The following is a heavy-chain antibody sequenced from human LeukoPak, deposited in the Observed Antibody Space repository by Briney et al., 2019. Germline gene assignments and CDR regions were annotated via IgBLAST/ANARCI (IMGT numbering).Heavy chain of an antibody. Sequence: GGPLRLSCAASGFTVSSNYMSWVRQAPGKGLEWVSAIYSGGTTYYADSVKGRFTISRDNSKNTLYLQMNSLRAEDTAVYYCARAPGGSGSYPFDYWGQGTLLTVSS. CDR3: ARAPGGSGSYPFDY. J-gene: IGHJ4*02. V-gene: IGHV3-53*01. CDR1: GFTVSSNY. D-gene: IGHD3-10*01. CDR2: IYSGGTT.